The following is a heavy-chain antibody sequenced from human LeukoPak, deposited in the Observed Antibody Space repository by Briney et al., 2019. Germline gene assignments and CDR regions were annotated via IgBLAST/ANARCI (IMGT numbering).Heavy chain of an antibody. V-gene: IGHV3-21*01. Sequence: GGSLRLSCAASGFTFSTYDMHWVRQAPGKGLEWVSSISSSSSYIYYADSVKGRFTISRDNAKNSLYLQMNSLRAEDTAVYYCAKAGVRKDYFDYWGQGTLVTVSS. CDR3: AKAGVRKDYFDY. CDR2: ISSSSSYI. CDR1: GFTFSTYD. D-gene: IGHD7-27*01. J-gene: IGHJ4*02.